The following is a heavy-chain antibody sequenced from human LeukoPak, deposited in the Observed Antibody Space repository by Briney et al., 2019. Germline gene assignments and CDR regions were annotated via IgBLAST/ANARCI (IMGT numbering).Heavy chain of an antibody. Sequence: SETLSLTCTVSGGSISSYYWSWIRQPAGKGLEWIGRIYTSGSTNYNPSLKSRVTMSVDTSKNQFSLKLSSVTAADTAVYYCARGRAALLRYFDWSYYFDYWGQGTLVTVSS. CDR2: IYTSGST. D-gene: IGHD3-9*01. V-gene: IGHV4-4*07. J-gene: IGHJ4*02. CDR1: GGSISSYY. CDR3: ARGRAALLRYFDWSYYFDY.